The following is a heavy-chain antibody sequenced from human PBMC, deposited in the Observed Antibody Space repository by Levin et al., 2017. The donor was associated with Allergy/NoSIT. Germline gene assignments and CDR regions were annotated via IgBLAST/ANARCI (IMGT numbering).Heavy chain of an antibody. V-gene: IGHV4-39*01. Sequence: SETLSLTCTVSGGSITSSYYWGWIRQPPGKGLEWIGSIYYSGSTYYNPSLKSRVTISVDTSKNQFSLKLSSVTAADTAVYYCARQEVAATPFLDYWDQGTLVTVSS. CDR2: IYYSGST. CDR3: ARQEVAATPFLDY. J-gene: IGHJ4*02. CDR1: GGSITSSYY. D-gene: IGHD2-15*01.